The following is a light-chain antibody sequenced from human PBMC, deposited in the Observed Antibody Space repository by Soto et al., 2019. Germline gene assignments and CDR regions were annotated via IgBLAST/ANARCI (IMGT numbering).Light chain of an antibody. CDR2: NSY. CDR1: SSNIGSNT. CDR3: SSWDASLNGYV. V-gene: IGLV1-44*01. Sequence: VLTQPPSASGTPGQRVTISCSGSSSNIGSNTVNWYQQLPGTVPKLLIYNSYQRPSGVPDRFSASKSGTSASLAISGLQSEDEADYYCSSWDASLNGYVFGTGTKVTVL. J-gene: IGLJ1*01.